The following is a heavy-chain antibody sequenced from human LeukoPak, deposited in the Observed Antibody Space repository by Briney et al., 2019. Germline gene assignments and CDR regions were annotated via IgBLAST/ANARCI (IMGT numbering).Heavy chain of an antibody. J-gene: IGHJ2*01. CDR3: ARRVAPNGYSYGGDWYFDL. V-gene: IGHV4-59*08. CDR2: IYYSRRT. D-gene: IGHD5-18*01. CDR1: VGSTSGYY. Sequence: SGTLSLTSTLSVGSTSGYYWSCVRQPPGQGGEWMGYIYYSRRTKYNPSLPRRVAISVDTSKNQISLTLSSVTAAPPAVYYCARRVAPNGYSYGGDWYFDLWGRGTLLTVSS.